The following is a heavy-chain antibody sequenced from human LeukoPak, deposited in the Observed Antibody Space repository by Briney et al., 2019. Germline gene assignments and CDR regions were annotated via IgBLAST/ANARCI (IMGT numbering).Heavy chain of an antibody. CDR2: ILYTGNT. CDR1: GGSFSGTVSS. D-gene: IGHD3-9*01. CDR3: ARLPTGFPNWFDP. V-gene: IGHV4-39*02. J-gene: IGHJ5*02. Sequence: SETLSLTCTVFGGSFSGTVSSWGWISQPPGKGLEWIGSILYTGNTEYNPSLRSRVSISVDTSKNHFSLNLSSVTAADTAVYYCARLPTGFPNWFDPWGQGILVTVSS.